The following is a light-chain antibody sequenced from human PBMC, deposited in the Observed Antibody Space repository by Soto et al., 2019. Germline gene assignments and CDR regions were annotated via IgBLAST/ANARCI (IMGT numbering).Light chain of an antibody. CDR1: QSIGSY. CDR2: TTF. V-gene: IGKV1-39*01. CDR3: QQYNRYST. Sequence: DIQMTQSPSYLSASVGDRVTITWRASQSIGSYLNWYQQKPGQAPKLLIYTTFSLQSGVPSRFSGSGSGTDFTLTISSLQPDDSATYYCQQYNRYSTFGQGTKVDIK. J-gene: IGKJ1*01.